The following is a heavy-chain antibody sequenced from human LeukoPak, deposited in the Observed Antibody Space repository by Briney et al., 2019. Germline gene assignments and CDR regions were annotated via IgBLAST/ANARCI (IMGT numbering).Heavy chain of an antibody. Sequence: GGSLRLSCAASGFTFSSYAMSWVRQAPGKGPEWVSAISGSGGSTYYADSVKGRFTISRDNSKNTLYLQMNSLRAEDTAVYYCAKLPERWLQFYYFDYWGQGTLVTVSS. CDR2: ISGSGGST. J-gene: IGHJ4*02. D-gene: IGHD5-24*01. CDR1: GFTFSSYA. CDR3: AKLPERWLQFYYFDY. V-gene: IGHV3-23*01.